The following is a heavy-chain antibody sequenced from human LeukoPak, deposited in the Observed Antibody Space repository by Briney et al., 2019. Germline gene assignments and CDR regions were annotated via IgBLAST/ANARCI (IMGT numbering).Heavy chain of an antibody. D-gene: IGHD3-22*01. Sequence: PGGSLRLSCAASRFTFSSYAMSWVRQAPGKGLEWISSICGSGGSTYYADSVRGGVTISRDNSKNTVYMQMNRLKDEDTALYYCAKDWEYYDSSGYKSFAEYFQHWGQGTLVTVSS. V-gene: IGHV3-23*01. J-gene: IGHJ1*01. CDR1: RFTFSSYA. CDR3: AKDWEYYDSSGYKSFAEYFQH. CDR2: ICGSGGST.